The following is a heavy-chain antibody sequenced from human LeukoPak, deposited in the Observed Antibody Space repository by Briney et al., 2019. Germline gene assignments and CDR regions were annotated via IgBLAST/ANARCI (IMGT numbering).Heavy chain of an antibody. J-gene: IGHJ5*02. CDR1: GYTFTSYD. Sequence: ASVKVSCKASGYTFTSYDINWVRQATGQGLEWMGWMNPNSGNTGYAQKFQGRVTMTRNTSISTAYMELSSLRSEDTAVHYCAATYYDFPNWFDPWGQGTLVTVSS. CDR2: MNPNSGNT. CDR3: AATYYDFPNWFDP. V-gene: IGHV1-8*01. D-gene: IGHD3-3*01.